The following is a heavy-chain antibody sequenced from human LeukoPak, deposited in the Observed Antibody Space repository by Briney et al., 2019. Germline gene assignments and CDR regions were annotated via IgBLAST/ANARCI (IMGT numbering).Heavy chain of an antibody. V-gene: IGHV4-4*02. CDR2: IHHSGST. D-gene: IGHD3-16*01. J-gene: IGHJ4*02. CDR1: GGSITSGNW. Sequence: SETLSLTCAVSGGSITSGNWWSWVRPPPGKGLEWIGEIHHSGSTNYNPSLKSRVTISVDTSKNQFSLKLSSVTAADTAVYYCAREPNNYESGSFDYWGQGTLVTVSS. CDR3: AREPNNYESGSFDY.